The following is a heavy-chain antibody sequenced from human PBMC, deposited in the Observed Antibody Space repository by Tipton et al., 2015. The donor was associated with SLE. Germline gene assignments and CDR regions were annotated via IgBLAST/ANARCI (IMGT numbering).Heavy chain of an antibody. J-gene: IGHJ6*02. V-gene: IGHV4-61*09. D-gene: IGHD1-26*01. CDR2: ISSTGST. Sequence: TLSLTCTVSGGSIGSGDYYWTWIRQPAGKGLEWIGHISSTGSTSYNSSLRSRVTISSDTSKNQFSLRLTYVTAADTAVYYCARDLGQLGVPPHYYYGMDVWGQETTVTVSS. CDR1: GGSIGSGDYY. CDR3: ARDLGQLGVPPHYYYGMDV.